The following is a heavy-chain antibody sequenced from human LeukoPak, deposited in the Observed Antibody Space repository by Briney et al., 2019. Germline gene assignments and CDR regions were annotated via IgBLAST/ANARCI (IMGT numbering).Heavy chain of an antibody. D-gene: IGHD2-2*01. CDR3: TTDIVVVPAAIGPRDY. Sequence: GGSLRLSCAASGFTFSNAWMSWVRQAPGKGLEWVGRIKSKTDGGTTDYAAPVKGRFTISRDDSKNTLYLQMNSLKTEDTAVYYRTTDIVVVPAAIGPRDYWGQGTLVTVSS. CDR2: IKSKTDGGTT. J-gene: IGHJ4*02. CDR1: GFTFSNAW. V-gene: IGHV3-15*01.